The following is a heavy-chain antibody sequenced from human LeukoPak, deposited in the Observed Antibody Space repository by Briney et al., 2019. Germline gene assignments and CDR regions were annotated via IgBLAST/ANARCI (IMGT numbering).Heavy chain of an antibody. CDR3: ARDRARVGTMVDAFDF. D-gene: IGHD5-12*01. J-gene: IGHJ3*01. V-gene: IGHV1-2*02. CDR2: NNPNSGGT. CDR1: QYTFTPSY. Sequence: ASVNVSYTASQYTFTPSYMHGGRQAPGQGLEWMGWNNPNSGGTKYAQKFQDRVIMTRDTSITTAYMELSRLTSDDTAVYYCARDRARVGTMVDAFDFWGQGTRVTVSS.